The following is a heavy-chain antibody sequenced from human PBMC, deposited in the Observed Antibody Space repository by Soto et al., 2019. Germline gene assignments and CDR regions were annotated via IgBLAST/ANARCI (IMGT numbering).Heavy chain of an antibody. CDR2: INNDGSTT. Sequence: EVQLVESGGGLVQPGGSLRLSCAASGFTFSSYWMHWVRQAPGKGLVWVSRINNDGSTTGYADSVKGRFTISRDNAKNTLYLQMNSLTAEYTAVYDCARVAGGAWGVFDYWGQGTLVTVSS. V-gene: IGHV3-74*01. CDR1: GFTFSSYW. CDR3: ARVAGGAWGVFDY. D-gene: IGHD3-16*01. J-gene: IGHJ4*02.